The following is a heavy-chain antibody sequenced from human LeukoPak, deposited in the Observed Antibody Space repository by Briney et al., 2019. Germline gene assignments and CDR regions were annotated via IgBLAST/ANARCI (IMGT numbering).Heavy chain of an antibody. Sequence: ASVEVPCKASGYTFASYYMHWVRQAPGQGLEWMGIINPSGGSTSYAQKFQGRVTMTRDTSTSTVYMELSSLRSEDTAVYYCAREDGGDYIDCWGQGTLVTVSS. CDR3: AREDGGDYIDC. CDR1: GYTFASYY. CDR2: INPSGGST. J-gene: IGHJ4*02. D-gene: IGHD3-10*01. V-gene: IGHV1-46*01.